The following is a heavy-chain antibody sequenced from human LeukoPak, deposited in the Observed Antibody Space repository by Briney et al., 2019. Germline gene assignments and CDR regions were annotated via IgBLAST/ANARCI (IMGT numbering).Heavy chain of an antibody. V-gene: IGHV3-7*01. CDR1: GFTFSNYW. CDR2: IKQDGSEK. D-gene: IGHD3-10*01. Sequence: PGGSLRLSCVVSGFTFSNYWMSWVRQAPGKGLEWVANIKQDGSEKYYVDSVKGRFTISRDNAKNSLYLQMNSLRAEDTAVYYCASFRVLLWFGELEELDYWGQGTLVTVSS. J-gene: IGHJ4*02. CDR3: ASFRVLLWFGELEELDY.